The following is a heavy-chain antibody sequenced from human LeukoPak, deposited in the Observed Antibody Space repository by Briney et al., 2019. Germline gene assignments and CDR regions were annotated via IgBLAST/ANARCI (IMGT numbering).Heavy chain of an antibody. CDR1: GASMGNNNYD. CDR2: IYHAGAI. Sequence: PSETLSLTCTVSGASMGNNNYDWGWIRQPPGKGLEWVGSIYHAGAIFQNPFLKGRVTLSIDTSKNQFSLRLHSVTAADTAVYYCVRHGTITFGGVVGHWGQGTLVTVSS. CDR3: VRHGTITFGGVVGH. V-gene: IGHV4-39*01. J-gene: IGHJ4*02. D-gene: IGHD3-16*01.